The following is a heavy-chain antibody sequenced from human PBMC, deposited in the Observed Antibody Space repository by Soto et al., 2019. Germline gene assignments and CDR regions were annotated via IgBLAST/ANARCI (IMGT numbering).Heavy chain of an antibody. D-gene: IGHD6-19*01. CDR3: ARDEGQWLVLYYFDY. V-gene: IGHV4-59*12. CDR1: GGSISSYY. CDR2: IYYSGST. Sequence: QVQLQESGPGLVKPSETLSLTCTVSGGSISSYYWSWIRQPPGKGLEWIGYIYYSGSTNYNPSLKSRVTISVDTSKNSLYLQMNSLRAEDTAVYYCARDEGQWLVLYYFDYWGQGTLVTVSS. J-gene: IGHJ4*02.